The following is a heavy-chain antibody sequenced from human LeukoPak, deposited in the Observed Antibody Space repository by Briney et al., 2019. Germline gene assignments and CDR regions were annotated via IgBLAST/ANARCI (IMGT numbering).Heavy chain of an antibody. D-gene: IGHD3-22*01. CDR1: GYSFTTYW. V-gene: IGHV5-10-1*01. J-gene: IGHJ4*02. Sequence: GESLKITCKGSGYSFTTYWISWVRQMPGEGPEWMGRIHPSDSDTNYSPSFQGHVTFSTDKSISTAYLQWTSLKASDTAIYFCARHYYNDNTLLDFWGQGTLVTVSS. CDR2: IHPSDSDT. CDR3: ARHYYNDNTLLDF.